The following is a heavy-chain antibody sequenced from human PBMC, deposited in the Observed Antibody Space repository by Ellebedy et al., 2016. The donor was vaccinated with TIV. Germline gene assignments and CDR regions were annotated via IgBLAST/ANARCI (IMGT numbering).Heavy chain of an antibody. CDR1: GFTLNNYW. V-gene: IGHV3-7*01. J-gene: IGHJ2*01. D-gene: IGHD4-17*01. Sequence: GGSLRLSCTASGFTLNNYWMTWVRQAPGKGLAWVANINEEGTKKHYVDSVRGRFTISRDYAGNSLFLQMNSLGAEDTAVYYCARAIYGASYLWGRGTLVTVSS. CDR2: INEEGTKK. CDR3: ARAIYGASYL.